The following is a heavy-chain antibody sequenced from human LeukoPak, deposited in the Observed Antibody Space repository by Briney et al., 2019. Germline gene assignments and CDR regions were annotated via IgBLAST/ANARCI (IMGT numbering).Heavy chain of an antibody. CDR2: INPNSGGT. CDR1: GYTFTGYY. J-gene: IGHJ4*02. CDR3: ARGRRYDSSGYISGFYFDY. D-gene: IGHD3-22*01. V-gene: IGHV1-2*02. Sequence: ASVKVSCKASGYTFTGYYMHWVRQAPGQGLQWMGWINPNSGGTNYAQKFQGRVTMTRDTSIGTAYMELSGLRSDDTAVYYCARGRRYDSSGYISGFYFDYWGQGTLVTVSS.